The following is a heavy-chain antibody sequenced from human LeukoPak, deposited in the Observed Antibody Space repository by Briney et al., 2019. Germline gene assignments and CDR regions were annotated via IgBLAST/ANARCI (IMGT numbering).Heavy chain of an antibody. CDR3: ARRNYGDYGEDWFDP. Sequence: GESLKISCKGSGYSFTSYWIGWERQMPGKGLECMGIIYPGDSDTRYSPSFQGQVTISADKSISTAYLQWSSLKASDNAMYYCARRNYGDYGEDWFDPWGQGTLVTVSS. CDR2: IYPGDSDT. D-gene: IGHD4-17*01. V-gene: IGHV5-51*01. CDR1: GYSFTSYW. J-gene: IGHJ5*02.